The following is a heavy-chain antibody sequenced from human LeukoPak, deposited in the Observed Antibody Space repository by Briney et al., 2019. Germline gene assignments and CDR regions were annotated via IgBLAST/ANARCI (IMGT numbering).Heavy chain of an antibody. D-gene: IGHD2-2*01. Sequence: PGGSLRLSCAASGFTFSSYAMSWVRQAPGKGLEWVSAISGSGGTTYYADSVKGRFTISRDNSKNTLYLQMSSLRAEDTAVYYCAKEPRDYCSSTSCPNWIDPWGQGTLVTVSS. CDR3: AKEPRDYCSSTSCPNWIDP. J-gene: IGHJ5*02. CDR2: ISGSGGTT. V-gene: IGHV3-23*01. CDR1: GFTFSSYA.